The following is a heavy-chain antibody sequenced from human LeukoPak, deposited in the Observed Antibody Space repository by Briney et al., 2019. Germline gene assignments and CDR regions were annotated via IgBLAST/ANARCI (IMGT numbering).Heavy chain of an antibody. CDR3: ARGAAGTIVH. CDR2: INPNSGGT. J-gene: IGHJ4*02. Sequence: ASVKVSCKASRYIFTSYYIHWVRQAPGQGLEWMGWINPNSGGTNYAQKFQGRVTMTRDTSISTAYMELSRLRSDDTAVYYCARGAAGTIVHWGQGTLVTVSS. V-gene: IGHV1-2*02. D-gene: IGHD6-13*01. CDR1: RYIFTSYY.